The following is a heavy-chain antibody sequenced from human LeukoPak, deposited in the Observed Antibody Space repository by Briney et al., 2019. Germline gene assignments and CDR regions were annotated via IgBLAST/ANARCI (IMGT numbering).Heavy chain of an antibody. CDR3: ARGGGSSWSVGDFDY. V-gene: IGHV3-7*01. CDR2: IKQDGSEK. Sequence: PGGSLRLSCAASGFTFSSYWMSWVRQAPGKGLEWVANIKQDGSEKYYVDSVKGRFTISRDNAKNSLYLQMNSLRAEDTAVYYRARGGGSSWSVGDFDYWGQGTLVTVSS. CDR1: GFTFSSYW. J-gene: IGHJ4*02. D-gene: IGHD6-13*01.